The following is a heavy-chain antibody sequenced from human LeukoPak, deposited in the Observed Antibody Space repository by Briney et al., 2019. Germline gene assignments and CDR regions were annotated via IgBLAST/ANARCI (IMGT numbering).Heavy chain of an antibody. J-gene: IGHJ4*02. CDR2: IYYSGSA. CDR1: GGSISTYY. V-gene: IGHV4-59*01. CDR3: ARSYGSGNYFDY. D-gene: IGHD3-10*01. Sequence: SETLSLTCTVSGGSISTYYWSWIRQPPGKGLEWIGYIYYSGSAKYNPSHKSRVTISVDTSKNQFSLKLSSVTAADTAVYYCARSYGSGNYFDYWGQGILVTVSS.